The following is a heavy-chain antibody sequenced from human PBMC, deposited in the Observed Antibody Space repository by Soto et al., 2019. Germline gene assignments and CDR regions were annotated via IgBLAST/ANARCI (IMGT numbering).Heavy chain of an antibody. Sequence: GGSLRLSCAASGFTFSSYGMHWVRQAPGKGLEWVAVISYDGSNKYYADSVKGRFTISRDNSKNTLYLQMNSLRAEDTAVYYCAKDRRVTGNYYYYGMDVVGKGTMVTVSS. CDR2: ISYDGSNK. CDR3: AKDRRVTGNYYYYGMDV. J-gene: IGHJ6*04. D-gene: IGHD2-8*01. V-gene: IGHV3-30*18. CDR1: GFTFSSYG.